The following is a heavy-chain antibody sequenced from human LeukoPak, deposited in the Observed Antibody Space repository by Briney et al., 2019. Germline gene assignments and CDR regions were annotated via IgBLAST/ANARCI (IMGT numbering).Heavy chain of an antibody. V-gene: IGHV3-7*04. CDR1: GFTFSKSW. Sequence: GGSLRLSRAASGFTFSKSWMSWVRQTPEKALEWAANIKEDGSAKYYVDSVKGRFTISRDNAKNSLYLQMNSLRAEDTAVYYCAKDDDGYYWGQGILVTVSS. J-gene: IGHJ4*02. D-gene: IGHD3-3*01. CDR2: IKEDGSAK. CDR3: AKDDDGYY.